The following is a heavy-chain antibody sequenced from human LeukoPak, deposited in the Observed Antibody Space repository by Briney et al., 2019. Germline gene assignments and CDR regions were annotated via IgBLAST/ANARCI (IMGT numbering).Heavy chain of an antibody. CDR3: AREGIEGYFDY. D-gene: IGHD1-26*01. Sequence: GGSLRLSCAASGFTFSSYAMPWVRQAPGKGLEWVAVISYDGSNKYYADSVKGRFTISRDNSKNTLSLQMNSLRAEDTAVYYCAREGIEGYFDYWGQGTLVTVSS. J-gene: IGHJ4*02. V-gene: IGHV3-30-3*01. CDR2: ISYDGSNK. CDR1: GFTFSSYA.